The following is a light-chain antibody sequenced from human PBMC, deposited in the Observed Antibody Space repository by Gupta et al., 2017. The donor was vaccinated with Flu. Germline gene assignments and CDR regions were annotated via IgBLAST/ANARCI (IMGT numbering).Light chain of an antibody. CDR2: WAS. V-gene: IGKV4-1*01. Sequence: DIVMTQSPDSLAVSLGERATINCKSSQTISYSSNSKSYLSWYQQKPGQPPKLLLYWASTRQSGVPDRFSGSGSGTDFTLTIRGLQAEDVAIYFCHQCYGLPQTFGQGTSVEI. J-gene: IGKJ1*01. CDR3: HQCYGLPQT. CDR1: QTISYSSNSKSY.